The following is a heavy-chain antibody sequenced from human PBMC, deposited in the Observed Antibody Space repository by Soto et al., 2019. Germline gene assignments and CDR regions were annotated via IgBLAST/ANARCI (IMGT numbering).Heavy chain of an antibody. CDR3: ARGRDSSSIFDP. CDR2: INHSGST. V-gene: IGHV4-34*01. CDR1: GGSFSGYY. D-gene: IGHD6-13*01. J-gene: IGHJ5*02. Sequence: SETLSLTCAVYGGSFSGYYWSWIRQPPGKGLEWIGEINHSGSTNYNPSLKSRVTISVDTSKNQFSLKLSSVTAADTAVYYCARGRDSSSIFDPWGQGTLVTVSS.